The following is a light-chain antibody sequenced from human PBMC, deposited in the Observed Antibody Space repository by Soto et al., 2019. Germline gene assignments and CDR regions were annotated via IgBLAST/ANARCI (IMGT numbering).Light chain of an antibody. CDR3: QQYNNWPPPLT. CDR2: GAS. CDR1: QSVSSN. J-gene: IGKJ4*01. Sequence: EIVMTQSPATLSVSPGERATLSCRASQSVSSNLAWYQQKPGQAPRLLIYGASTRATGIPARFSGSGSGTEFTLTISSLQSEDFEVYYGQQYNNWPPPLTFGGGTKVEIK. V-gene: IGKV3-15*01.